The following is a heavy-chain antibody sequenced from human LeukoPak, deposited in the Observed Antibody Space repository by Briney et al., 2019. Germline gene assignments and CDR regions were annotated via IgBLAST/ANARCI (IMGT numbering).Heavy chain of an antibody. V-gene: IGHV1-18*01. CDR3: ARSIAAHPLRYYYYYMDV. D-gene: IGHD6-13*01. Sequence: GASVKVSCKPSGYTFTSYGISWVRQAPGQGLEWMGWISAYNGNTNYAQKLQGRVTMTTDTSTSTAYMELRSLRSEDTAVYYCARSIAAHPLRYYYYYMDVWGKGTTVTVSS. CDR1: GYTFTSYG. J-gene: IGHJ6*03. CDR2: ISAYNGNT.